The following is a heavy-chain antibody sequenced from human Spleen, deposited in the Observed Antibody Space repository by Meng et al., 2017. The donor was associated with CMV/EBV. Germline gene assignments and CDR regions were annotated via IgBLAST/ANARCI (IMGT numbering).Heavy chain of an antibody. CDR1: GFTFSTYG. V-gene: IGHV3-30*02. J-gene: IGHJ3*02. Sequence: GESLKISCVASGFTFSTYGMHWVRQAPGKGLEWVGFTRYDESDKHYADSVKGRFTISRDNSKNTLYLQMNSLRAEDTAVYHCAKGGRYYDIYHDAFDIWGQGTMVTVSS. CDR3: AKGGRYYDIYHDAFDI. D-gene: IGHD3-9*01. CDR2: TRYDESDK.